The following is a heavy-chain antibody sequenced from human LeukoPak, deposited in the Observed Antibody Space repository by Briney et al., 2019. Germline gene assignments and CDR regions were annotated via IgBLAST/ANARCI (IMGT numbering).Heavy chain of an antibody. CDR3: AKDVGKWESLHFFDY. J-gene: IGHJ4*02. CDR2: ISSSGSGDNT. V-gene: IGHV3-23*01. D-gene: IGHD1-26*01. CDR1: GVTLSTYA. Sequence: GGSLRLSCAASGVTLSTYAMSWARQAPGKGLEWVSGISSSGSGDNTYYADSVKGRFTISRDSSKNTLYLQMNSLRGDDTAVYYCAKDVGKWESLHFFDYWGQGTLVTVSS.